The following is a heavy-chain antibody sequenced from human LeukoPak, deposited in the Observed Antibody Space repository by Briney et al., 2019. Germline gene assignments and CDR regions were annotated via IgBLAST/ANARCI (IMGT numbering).Heavy chain of an antibody. J-gene: IGHJ4*02. CDR3: AKDVYGDYGGLDY. Sequence: TGGSLRLSCAASEFSFSNFAMSWVRQAPGKGLEWVSSIRGSDGSTYYADSVKGRFAISRDNSKNTLYLQMNSLRAEDTAVYYCAKDVYGDYGGLDYWGQGTLVTVSS. CDR2: IRGSDGST. CDR1: EFSFSNFA. D-gene: IGHD4-17*01. V-gene: IGHV3-23*01.